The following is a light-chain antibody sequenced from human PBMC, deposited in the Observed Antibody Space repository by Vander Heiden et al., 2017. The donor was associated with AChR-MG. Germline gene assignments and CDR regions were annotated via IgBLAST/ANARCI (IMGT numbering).Light chain of an antibody. CDR1: QRVSSY. J-gene: IGKJ1*01. V-gene: IGKV1-39*01. CDR3: QQSYNTPWT. Sequence: DIPLIQSPSSLSASVGDRVTITCRASQRVSSYLNWYQQKPGKAPKLVIYGVSSLQSGVPSRFSASGSETDFTLTISSLQPEDFATYYCQQSYNTPWTFAQGTKVEIK. CDR2: GVS.